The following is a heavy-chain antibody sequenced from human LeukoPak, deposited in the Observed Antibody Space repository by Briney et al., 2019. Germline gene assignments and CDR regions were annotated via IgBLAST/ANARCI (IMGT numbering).Heavy chain of an antibody. CDR3: AKAYPTARGVNFDY. Sequence: GGSLRLSCAASGFTFSSSAISWVRQAPGKGLQWLSTINGDGGGDTTNYADPVKGRFTISRDTSKNTLYLQMSSLRVEDTAVCYCAKAYPTARGVNFDYWGQGTLVTVSS. CDR1: GFTFSSSA. J-gene: IGHJ4*02. D-gene: IGHD3-10*01. CDR2: INGDGGGDTT. V-gene: IGHV3-23*01.